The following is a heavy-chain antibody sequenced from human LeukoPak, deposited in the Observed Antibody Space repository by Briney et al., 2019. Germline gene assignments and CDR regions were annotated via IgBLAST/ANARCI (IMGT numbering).Heavy chain of an antibody. V-gene: IGHV3-30*02. CDR1: GFTFSSFG. CDR2: IRYDGSKK. J-gene: IGHJ6*03. CDR3: AKDTTGGYDEYYYYYLDV. D-gene: IGHD5-12*01. Sequence: GGSLRLSCAASGFTFSSFGMHWVRQAPGKGLEWVAFIRYDGSKKYYADSVKGRFTFSRDNSKNTLYLQMNSLRAEDTAVYYCAKDTTGGYDEYYYYYLDVWGKGTTVTVSS.